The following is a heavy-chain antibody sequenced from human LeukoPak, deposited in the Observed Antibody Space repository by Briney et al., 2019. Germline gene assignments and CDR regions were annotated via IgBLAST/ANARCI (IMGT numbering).Heavy chain of an antibody. CDR1: GGSISSGDYY. J-gene: IGHJ4*02. V-gene: IGHV4-30-4*08. CDR3: ARGQGHPYYFDY. CDR2: IYYSGST. Sequence: SETLSLTCTVSGGSISSGDYYWSWIRQPPGKGLEWIGYIYYSGSTYYNPSLKSRVTISVDTSKNQFSLKLSSVTAADTAVYYCARGQGHPYYFDYWGQGTLVTVSS.